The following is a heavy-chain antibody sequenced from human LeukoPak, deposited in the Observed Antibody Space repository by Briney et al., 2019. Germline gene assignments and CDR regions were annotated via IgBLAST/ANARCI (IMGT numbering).Heavy chain of an antibody. CDR3: ARDREIGDNWNPGEHWFDP. Sequence: SETLSLTCTVSGGSVSRYFGSRIRQSPGKGLEWIGHIYYSGTTNYNPSLKSRVTISVDTSKNQFSLKLSSVTAADTAVYYCARDREIGDNWNPGEHWFDPWGQGTLVTVSS. CDR2: IYYSGTT. V-gene: IGHV4-59*02. CDR1: GGSVSRYF. J-gene: IGHJ5*02. D-gene: IGHD1-20*01.